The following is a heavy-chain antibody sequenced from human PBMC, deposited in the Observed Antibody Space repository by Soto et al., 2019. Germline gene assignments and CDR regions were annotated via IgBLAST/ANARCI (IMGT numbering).Heavy chain of an antibody. CDR2: ISYDGSNK. CDR3: ARWGIVVVPAAISSRVPYYYGMDV. V-gene: IGHV3-30*03. D-gene: IGHD2-2*01. CDR1: GFTFSGYG. J-gene: IGHJ6*02. Sequence: PGGSLRLSCAASGFTFSGYGMHWVRQAPGKGLEWVAVISYDGSNKYYADSVKGRFTISRDNSKNTLYLQMNSLRAEDTAVYYCARWGIVVVPAAISSRVPYYYGMDVWGQGTTVTVS.